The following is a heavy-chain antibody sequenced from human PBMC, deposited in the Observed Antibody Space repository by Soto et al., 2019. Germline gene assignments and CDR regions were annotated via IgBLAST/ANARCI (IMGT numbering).Heavy chain of an antibody. CDR3: ASVGENCSGGSCPNWFDL. J-gene: IGHJ5*02. CDR1: GGSISSGGYS. D-gene: IGHD2-15*01. Sequence: SETLSLTCAVSGGSISSGGYSWSWIRQPPGKGLEWIGHIYHSGSTYYNPSLKSRVTISVDRSKNQFSLKLSSVTAADTAVYYCASVGENCSGGSCPNWFDLWAQGILVTV. V-gene: IGHV4-30-2*01. CDR2: IYHSGST.